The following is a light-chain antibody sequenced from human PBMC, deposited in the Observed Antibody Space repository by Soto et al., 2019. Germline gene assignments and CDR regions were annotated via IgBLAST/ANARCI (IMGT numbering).Light chain of an antibody. Sequence: EIVLTQSPGTLSLSPGERATLACRASQSVYKNFLAWYQQKPGQAPRLLINGASNRATGIPDRFSGSGSGTDFSLTIDRLEPEDFAVYFCLQYGSSPPTFGGGTNVAIK. J-gene: IGKJ4*01. V-gene: IGKV3-20*01. CDR1: QSVYKNF. CDR3: LQYGSSPPT. CDR2: GAS.